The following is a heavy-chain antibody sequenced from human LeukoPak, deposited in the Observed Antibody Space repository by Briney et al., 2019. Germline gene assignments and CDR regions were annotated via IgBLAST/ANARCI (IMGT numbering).Heavy chain of an antibody. J-gene: IGHJ5*02. V-gene: IGHV1-2*02. D-gene: IGHD3-10*01. CDR2: INPNSGGT. CDR3: AREGNTMVRGVIINRNWFDP. Sequence: GASVKVSCKASGYTFTGYYMHWVRQAPGQGLEWMGWINPNSGGTNYAQKFQGRVTMTTDTSTSTAYMELRSLRSDDTAVYYCAREGNTMVRGVIINRNWFDPWGQGTLVTVSS. CDR1: GYTFTGYY.